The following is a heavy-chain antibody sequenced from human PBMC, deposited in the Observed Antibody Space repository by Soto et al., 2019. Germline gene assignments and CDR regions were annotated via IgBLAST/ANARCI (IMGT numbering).Heavy chain of an antibody. CDR2: TYYRSKWYN. CDR1: GDSVSSNSAA. J-gene: IGHJ6*02. V-gene: IGHV6-1*01. CDR3: ARGEAGVAGTENYGMDV. Sequence: SQTLSLTCAISGDSVSSNSAAWNWIRQSPSRGLEWLGRTYYRSKWYNDYAVSLKSRITINPDTSKNQFSLQLNSVTPEDTAVYYCARGEAGVAGTENYGMDVWGQGTTVTVSS. D-gene: IGHD6-19*01.